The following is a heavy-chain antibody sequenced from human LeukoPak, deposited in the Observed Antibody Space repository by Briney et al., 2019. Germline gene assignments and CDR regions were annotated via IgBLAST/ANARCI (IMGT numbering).Heavy chain of an antibody. CDR3: AKSIAGTTLDYFDY. D-gene: IGHD1-1*01. J-gene: IGHJ4*02. Sequence: GGSLRLSCAASGFIFSSFGMHWVRQSPGKGLEWVAFIRYDGGNKYYADSVKGRFTISRDNSKNTLYLQMNSLRAEDTAVYYCAKSIAGTTLDYFDYWGQGTLVTVSS. V-gene: IGHV3-30*02. CDR2: IRYDGGNK. CDR1: GFIFSSFG.